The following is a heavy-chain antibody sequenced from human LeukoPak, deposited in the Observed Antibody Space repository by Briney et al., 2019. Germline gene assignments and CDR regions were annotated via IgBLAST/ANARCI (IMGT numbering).Heavy chain of an antibody. CDR1: GFTFSSDA. CDR3: AREGIKGSWFDP. CDR2: ISYDGSNK. D-gene: IGHD3-10*01. Sequence: GGSLRLSCAASGFTFSSDAMHWVRQAPGKGLEWVAVISYDGSNKYYADSVKGRFTISRDNSKNTLYLQMNSLRAEDTAVYYCAREGIKGSWFDPWGQGTLVTVSS. J-gene: IGHJ5*02. V-gene: IGHV3-30*04.